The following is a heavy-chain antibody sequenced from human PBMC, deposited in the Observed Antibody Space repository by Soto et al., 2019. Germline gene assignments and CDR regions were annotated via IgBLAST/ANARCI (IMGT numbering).Heavy chain of an antibody. J-gene: IGHJ6*03. D-gene: IGHD6-6*01. Sequence: QVQLLQSGAEVKKPGASVKVSCKASGYTFTNYGITWVRQAPGQGLEWLGWISAYNGDTHYTQRLQGRVTMTTDKSTSTAYMELRGLRSDDTAVYYWARVRQIVGYFYYYVDVWGKGTTVTVSS. CDR3: ARVRQIVGYFYYYVDV. CDR1: GYTFTNYG. V-gene: IGHV1-18*01. CDR2: ISAYNGDT.